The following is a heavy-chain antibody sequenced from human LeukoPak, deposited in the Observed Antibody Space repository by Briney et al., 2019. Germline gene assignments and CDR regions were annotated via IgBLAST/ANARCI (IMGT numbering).Heavy chain of an antibody. J-gene: IGHJ4*02. D-gene: IGHD3-10*01. CDR2: ISKDGSDK. CDR1: GFTFISYG. CDR3: AKDGERLFDY. V-gene: IGHV3-30*18. Sequence: PGGSLRLSCAASGFTFISYGMHWVRQAPGKGLEWVAIISKDGSDKNYADSVKGRFIISRDNSKNTLYLQMSSLRAEDTAVYYCAKDGERLFDYWGQGILVTVSS.